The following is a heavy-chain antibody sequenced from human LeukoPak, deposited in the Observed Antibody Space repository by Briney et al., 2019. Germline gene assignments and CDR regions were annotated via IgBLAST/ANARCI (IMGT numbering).Heavy chain of an antibody. CDR3: ASSEPGIAAAGIAIDAFDI. Sequence: GGSLKISCKGSGYSFTSYWIGWVRQMPGKGLEWMGIIYPGDSDTRYSPSFQGQVTISADKSISTAYLQWSSLKASDTAMYHCASSEPGIAAAGIAIDAFDIWGQGTMVTVSS. J-gene: IGHJ3*02. CDR1: GYSFTSYW. V-gene: IGHV5-51*01. D-gene: IGHD6-13*01. CDR2: IYPGDSDT.